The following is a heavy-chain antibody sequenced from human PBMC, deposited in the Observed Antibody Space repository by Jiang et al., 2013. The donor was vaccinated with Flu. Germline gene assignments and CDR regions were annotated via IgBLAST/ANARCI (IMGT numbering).Heavy chain of an antibody. Sequence: SGFTFDDYAMHWVRQAPGKGLEWVSLISWDGGSTYYADSVKGRFTISRDNSKNTLYLQMNSLRAEDTAVYYCAKDLCERVRRYYYDSSGYYSYGMDVWGQGTTVTVSS. J-gene: IGHJ6*02. D-gene: IGHD3-22*01. V-gene: IGHV3-43D*03. CDR1: GFTFDDYA. CDR3: AKDLCERVRRYYYDSSGYYSYGMDV. CDR2: ISWDGGST.